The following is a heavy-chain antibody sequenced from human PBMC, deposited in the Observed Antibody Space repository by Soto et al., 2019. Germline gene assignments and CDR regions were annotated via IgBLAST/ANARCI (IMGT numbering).Heavy chain of an antibody. CDR2: ISYDGSNK. J-gene: IGHJ6*02. D-gene: IGHD2-2*02. CDR1: GFTFSSYG. Sequence: GGSLRLSCAASGFTFSSYGMHWVRQAPGKGLERVAVISYDGSNKYYADSVKGRFTISRDNPKNTLYLQMNSLRAEDTAVYYCAKGGCSSTSCYMEVGFGDYYYGMDVWGQGTTVTVSS. CDR3: AKGGCSSTSCYMEVGFGDYYYGMDV. V-gene: IGHV3-30*18.